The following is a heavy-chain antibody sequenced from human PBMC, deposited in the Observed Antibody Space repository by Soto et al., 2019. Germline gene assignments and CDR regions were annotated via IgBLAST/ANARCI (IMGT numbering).Heavy chain of an antibody. CDR1: GFTFSSYE. V-gene: IGHV3-48*03. CDR2: ISSSGSTI. CDR3: ARGAGYYDFWSGYRNPFDY. J-gene: IGHJ4*02. Sequence: PGGSLRLSCAASGFTFSSYEMNWVRQAPGKGLEWVSYISSSGSTIYYADSVKGRFTISRDNAKNSLYLQMNSLRAEDTAVYYCARGAGYYDFWSGYRNPFDYWGQGTLVT. D-gene: IGHD3-3*01.